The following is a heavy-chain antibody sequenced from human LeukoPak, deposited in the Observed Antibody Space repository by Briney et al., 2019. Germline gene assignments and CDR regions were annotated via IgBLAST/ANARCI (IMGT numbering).Heavy chain of an antibody. CDR2: INHSGST. D-gene: IGHD6-6*01. Sequence: PSETLSLTCTVSGGSISSSSYYWGWIRQPPGKGLEWIGEINHSGSTNYNPSLKSRVTISVDTSKNQFSLKLSSVTAADTAVYYCARRSRSSPFDYWGQGTLVTVSS. CDR1: GGSISSSSYY. V-gene: IGHV4-39*07. J-gene: IGHJ4*02. CDR3: ARRSRSSPFDY.